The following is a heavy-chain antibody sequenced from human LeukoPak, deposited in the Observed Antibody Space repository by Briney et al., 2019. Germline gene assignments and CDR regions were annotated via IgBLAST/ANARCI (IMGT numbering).Heavy chain of an antibody. V-gene: IGHV4-31*11. J-gene: IGHJ5*02. CDR1: SGSLSNYY. CDR2: IYYSGST. CDR3: ARDSSGYNWFDP. D-gene: IGHD3-22*01. Sequence: SETLSLTCAVYSGSLSNYYWSWIRQHPGKGLEWIGYIYYSGSTYYNPSLKSRVIISADTSKNQFSLKLSSVTAADTAVYYCARDSSGYNWFDPWGQGTLVTVSS.